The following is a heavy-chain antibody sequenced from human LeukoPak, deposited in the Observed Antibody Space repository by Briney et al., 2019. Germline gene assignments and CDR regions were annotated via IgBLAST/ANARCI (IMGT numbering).Heavy chain of an antibody. CDR1: GFTFSTYW. D-gene: IGHD3-16*01. V-gene: IGHV3-74*01. CDR3: AKGDSLGD. Sequence: GGSLRLSCAASGFTFSTYWTHWVRQAPGKGLVWVSRINSDGSSTSYADSVKGRFTISRDNSKNSLYLQMNSLRTEDTALYYCAKGDSLGDWGQGTLVTVSS. J-gene: IGHJ4*02. CDR2: INSDGSST.